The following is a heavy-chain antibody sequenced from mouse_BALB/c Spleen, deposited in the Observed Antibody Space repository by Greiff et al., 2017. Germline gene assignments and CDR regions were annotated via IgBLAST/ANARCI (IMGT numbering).Heavy chain of an antibody. CDR2: ISYSGST. CDR3: ARLHGYYVDYYAMDY. V-gene: IGHV3-2*02. D-gene: IGHD2-3*01. J-gene: IGHJ4*01. CDR1: GYSITSDYA. Sequence: EVKLLESGPGLVKPSQSLSLTCTVTGYSITSDYAWNWIRQFPGNKLEWMGYISYSGSTSYNPSLKSRISITRDTSKNQFFLQLNSVTTEDTATYYCARLHGYYVDYYAMDYWGQGTSVTVSS.